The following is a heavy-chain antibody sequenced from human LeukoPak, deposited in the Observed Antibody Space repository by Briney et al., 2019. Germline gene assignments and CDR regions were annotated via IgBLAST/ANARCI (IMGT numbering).Heavy chain of an antibody. V-gene: IGHV6-1*01. CDR1: GDSVSSNSAA. D-gene: IGHD1-26*01. J-gene: IGHJ5*02. CDR3: ARDVGATPPNWFDP. Sequence: SQTLSLTCAISGDSVSSNSAAWNWLRQSPSRGLEWLGRTYYRSKWYNDYAVSVKSRITINPDTSKNQFSLQLNSVTPEDTAVYYCARDVGATPPNWFDPWGQGTLVTVSS. CDR2: TYYRSKWYN.